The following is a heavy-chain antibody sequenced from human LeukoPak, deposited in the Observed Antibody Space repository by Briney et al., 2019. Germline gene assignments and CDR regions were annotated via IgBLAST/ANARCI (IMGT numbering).Heavy chain of an antibody. J-gene: IGHJ4*02. CDR2: IYYSGST. CDR3: ASGYYSRGDY. Sequence: SETLSLTCTVSGGSISSSSYYWGWIRQPPGKGLEWIGSIYYSGSTYYNPSLKSRLTISVDTSNNQFSLRLTSVAAADTAVYYCASGYYSRGDYWGQGALVTVSS. CDR1: GGSISSSSYY. D-gene: IGHD3-3*01. V-gene: IGHV4-39*01.